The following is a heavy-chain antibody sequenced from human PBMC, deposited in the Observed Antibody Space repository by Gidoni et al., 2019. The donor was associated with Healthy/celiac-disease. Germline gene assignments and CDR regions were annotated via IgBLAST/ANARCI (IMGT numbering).Heavy chain of an antibody. V-gene: IGHV3-21*01. J-gene: IGHJ5*02. CDR3: ARDALPALGYCSSTSCYTWFDP. CDR1: GFTFISYR. D-gene: IGHD2-2*02. CDR2: ISSSSSYI. Sequence: EVQLVESGGGLVKPGGSLRLSCPASGFTFISYRMTWVRQAPGKGLEWVSSISSSSSYIYYTDSVKGRFTISRDNAKNSLYLQMNSLRAEDTAVYYCARDALPALGYCSSTSCYTWFDPWGQGTLVTVSS.